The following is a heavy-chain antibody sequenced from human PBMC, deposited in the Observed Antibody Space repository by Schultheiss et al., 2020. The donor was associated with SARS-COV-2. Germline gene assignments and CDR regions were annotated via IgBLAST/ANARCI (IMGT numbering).Heavy chain of an antibody. Sequence: SETLSLTCTVSGGSISSYYLSWFRQPPGRGLEWIGHIYYSGTTKYNPSLKSRITMSVDTSRNQFSLKLRSVTAADTAVYYCARGVGSSGWFDYWGQGTLVTVSS. CDR1: GGSISSYY. V-gene: IGHV4-59*12. CDR2: IYYSGTT. J-gene: IGHJ4*02. D-gene: IGHD6-19*01. CDR3: ARGVGSSGWFDY.